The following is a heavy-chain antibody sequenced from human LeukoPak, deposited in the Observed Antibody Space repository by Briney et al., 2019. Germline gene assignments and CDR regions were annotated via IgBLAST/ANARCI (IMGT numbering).Heavy chain of an antibody. J-gene: IGHJ4*02. CDR3: AKDSPDYYDSSDPQGY. Sequence: QPGGSLRLSCAASGFTFDDYAMHWVRQAPGKGLEWVSLISGDGGSTYYADSVKGRFTISRDNSKNSLYLQMNSLRTEDTALYYCAKDSPDYYDSSDPQGYWGQGTLATVSS. CDR1: GFTFDDYA. D-gene: IGHD3-22*01. CDR2: ISGDGGST. V-gene: IGHV3-43*02.